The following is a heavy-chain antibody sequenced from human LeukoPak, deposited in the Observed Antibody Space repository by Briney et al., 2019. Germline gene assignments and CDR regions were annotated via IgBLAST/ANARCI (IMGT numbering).Heavy chain of an antibody. Sequence: ASVKVSGKASGYTLTSDGISWVQQAPGQGLEWMGWISAYNGNTNYAQKLQGRVTMTTDTSTSTAYMELRSLRSDDTAVYYCARVIVGATHYYYYGMDVWGQGTTVTVSS. CDR2: ISAYNGNT. CDR1: GYTLTSDG. CDR3: ARVIVGATHYYYYGMDV. D-gene: IGHD1-26*01. J-gene: IGHJ6*02. V-gene: IGHV1-18*01.